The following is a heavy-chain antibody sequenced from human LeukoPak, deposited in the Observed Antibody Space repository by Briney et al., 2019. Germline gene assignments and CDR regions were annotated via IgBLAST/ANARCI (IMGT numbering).Heavy chain of an antibody. V-gene: IGHV4-38-2*02. CDR3: ARGPAFDY. Sequence: NSSETLSLTCTVSGYSISSGYYWGWIRQPPGKGLEWIGSIYHSGSTYYNPSLKSRVTISVDTSKNQFSLKLSSVTAADTAVYYCARGPAFDYWGQGALVTVSS. CDR2: IYHSGST. J-gene: IGHJ4*02. CDR1: GYSISSGYY.